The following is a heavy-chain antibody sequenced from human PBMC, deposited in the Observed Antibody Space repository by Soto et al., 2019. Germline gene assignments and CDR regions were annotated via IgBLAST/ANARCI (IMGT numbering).Heavy chain of an antibody. CDR2: INPNSGGT. D-gene: IGHD2-15*01. Sequence: ASVKVSCKASGYTFTGYYMHWVRQAPGQGLEWMGWINPNSGGTNYAQKFQGWVTMTRDTSISTAYMELSRLRSDDTAVYYCARGVRAEYCSGGSCSNWFDPWGQGTLVTVSS. CDR1: GYTFTGYY. J-gene: IGHJ5*02. CDR3: ARGVRAEYCSGGSCSNWFDP. V-gene: IGHV1-2*04.